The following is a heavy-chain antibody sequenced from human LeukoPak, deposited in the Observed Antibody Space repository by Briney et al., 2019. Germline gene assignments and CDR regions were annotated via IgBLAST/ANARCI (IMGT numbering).Heavy chain of an antibody. D-gene: IGHD6-6*01. V-gene: IGHV4-34*01. CDR2: INHSGST. CDR1: GGSFSGYY. J-gene: IGHJ6*03. CDR3: ARGRKQLVRAPYYYYMDV. Sequence: PSETLSLTCAVYGGSFSGYYWSWIRQPPGKGLEWIGEINHSGSTNYNPSLKSRVTISVDTSKNQFSLKLSSVTAADTAVYYCARGRKQLVRAPYYYYMDVWGKGTTVTVSS.